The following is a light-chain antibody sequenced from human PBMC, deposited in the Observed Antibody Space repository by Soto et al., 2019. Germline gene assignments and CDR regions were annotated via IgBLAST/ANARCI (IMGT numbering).Light chain of an antibody. V-gene: IGLV1-44*01. CDR3: AAWDDSLNAYV. CDR1: VSNIGSNT. Sequence: QSVLTQPPSASGPPGQRVTISCSGSVSNIGSNTVNWYQHLPGTAPRFLIYSNDQRPSGVPDRVSGSKSGTSDSLAISGLQSEDEADYYCAAWDDSLNAYVFGTGTKLTVL. CDR2: SND. J-gene: IGLJ1*01.